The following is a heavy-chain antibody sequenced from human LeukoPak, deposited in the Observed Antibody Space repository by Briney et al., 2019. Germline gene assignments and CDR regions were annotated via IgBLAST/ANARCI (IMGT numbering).Heavy chain of an antibody. Sequence: PSETLSLTCAVYGGSFSGYYWSWIRQPPGKGLEWIGETNHSGSTNYNPSLKSRVTISVDTSKNQFSLKLSSVTAADTAVYYCASTLIAVAGNWFDPWGQGTLVTVSS. CDR1: GGSFSGYY. CDR3: ASTLIAVAGNWFDP. CDR2: TNHSGST. V-gene: IGHV4-34*01. D-gene: IGHD6-19*01. J-gene: IGHJ5*02.